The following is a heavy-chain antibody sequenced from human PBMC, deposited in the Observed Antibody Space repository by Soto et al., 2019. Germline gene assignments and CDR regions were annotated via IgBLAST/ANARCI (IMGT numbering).Heavy chain of an antibody. CDR3: ARGGSSDWQVAFDF. V-gene: IGHV4-34*01. J-gene: IGHJ3*01. CDR2: VNHNGRN. CDR1: GGSFSGYF. Sequence: SETLSLTCAVYGGSFSGYFWNWIRQTPGKGLEWIGKVNHNGRNNYNPSLKSRVTISLDMSKNQISLKLTSVTAADTAVYYCARGGSSDWQVAFDFWGQGTMVTVS. D-gene: IGHD6-19*01.